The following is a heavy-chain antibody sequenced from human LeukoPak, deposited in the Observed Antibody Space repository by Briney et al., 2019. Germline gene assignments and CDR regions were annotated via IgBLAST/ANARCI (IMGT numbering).Heavy chain of an antibody. V-gene: IGHV3-9*01. CDR1: GFTFDDYA. Sequence: PGRSLRLSCAASGFTFDDYAMHWVRQAPGKGLEWVSGISWNSGSIGYADSVKGRFTISRDNSKNTLYLQMNSLRAEDTAVYYCANNFDYWGQGTLVTVSS. CDR2: ISWNSGSI. CDR3: ANNFDY. J-gene: IGHJ4*02.